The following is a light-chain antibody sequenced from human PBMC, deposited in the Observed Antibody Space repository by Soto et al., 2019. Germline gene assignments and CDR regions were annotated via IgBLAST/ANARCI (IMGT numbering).Light chain of an antibody. CDR1: QGIRND. V-gene: IGKV1-17*01. Sequence: DIQMTQSPSSLSASVGDRVTITCRASQGIRNDLGWYQQKPGKATKRLSYAASSLQSGVPSRFSGSGYATEFNRTISSQQHEDVANDYNRQHTSYPWKFGQGTKVDIK. CDR3: RQHTSYPWK. CDR2: AAS. J-gene: IGKJ1*01.